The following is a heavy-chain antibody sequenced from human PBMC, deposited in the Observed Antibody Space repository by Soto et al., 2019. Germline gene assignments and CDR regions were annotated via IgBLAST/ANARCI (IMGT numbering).Heavy chain of an antibody. V-gene: IGHV4-59*08. CDR1: GGSISSYY. Sequence: SETLSLTCTVSGGSISSYYWSWIRQPPGKGLEWIGYIYYSGSTNYNPSLKSRVTISVDTSKNQFSLKLSSVTAADTAVYYCARLGPSDDVLLWFGEVGDYYYGMDVWGQGTTVTVSS. CDR2: IYYSGST. D-gene: IGHD3-10*01. J-gene: IGHJ6*02. CDR3: ARLGPSDDVLLWFGEVGDYYYGMDV.